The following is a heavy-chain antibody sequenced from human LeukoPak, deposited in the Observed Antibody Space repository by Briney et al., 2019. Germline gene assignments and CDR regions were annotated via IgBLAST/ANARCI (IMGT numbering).Heavy chain of an antibody. V-gene: IGHV3-13*04. Sequence: GGSLRLSCAASGFIFSSYDFHWVRQPTGKGLEWASAIGTTGDTYYSDSVKGRFTISRENAKSSLYLQMNSLRVGDTAVYFCARVKGGNSDWSRDAFDIWGQGTMVAVSS. CDR2: IGTTGDT. CDR1: GFIFSSYD. J-gene: IGHJ3*02. D-gene: IGHD3-9*01. CDR3: ARVKGGNSDWSRDAFDI.